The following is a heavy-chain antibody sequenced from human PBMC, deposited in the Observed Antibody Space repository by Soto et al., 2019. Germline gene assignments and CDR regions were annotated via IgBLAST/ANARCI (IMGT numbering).Heavy chain of an antibody. CDR1: GYTFTSYA. D-gene: IGHD6-19*01. J-gene: IGHJ4*02. Sequence: ASVKVSCKASGYTFTSYAMHWVRQAPGQRLEWMGWINAGNGNTKYSQKFQGRVTITRDTSASTAYMELSSLRSEDTAVYYCAKEVGYSSGWDSFDYWGQGTLVTVS. CDR3: AKEVGYSSGWDSFDY. V-gene: IGHV1-3*01. CDR2: INAGNGNT.